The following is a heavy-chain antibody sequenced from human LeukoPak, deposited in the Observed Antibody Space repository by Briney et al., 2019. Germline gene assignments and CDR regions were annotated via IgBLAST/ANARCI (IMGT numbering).Heavy chain of an antibody. CDR2: INWNGGST. Sequence: GGSLRLSCAASGFTFDDYGMSWFRQAPGKGLEWVSGINWNGGSTGYADSVKGRFTISRDNSKNTLYLQMNSLRAEDTAVYYCAKEMATIRAFDFWGQGTMVTVSS. CDR3: AKEMATIRAFDF. D-gene: IGHD5-24*01. J-gene: IGHJ3*01. CDR1: GFTFDDYG. V-gene: IGHV3-20*04.